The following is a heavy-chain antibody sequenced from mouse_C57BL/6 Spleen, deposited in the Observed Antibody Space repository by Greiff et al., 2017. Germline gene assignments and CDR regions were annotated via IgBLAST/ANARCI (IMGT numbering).Heavy chain of an antibody. CDR1: GFNIKDYY. J-gene: IGHJ2*01. CDR3: ARGDYGSSYEDY. D-gene: IGHD1-1*01. V-gene: IGHV14-2*01. CDR2: IDPEDGET. Sequence: EVKVVESGAELVKPGASVKLSCTASGFNIKDYYMHWVKQRTEQGLEWIGRIDPEDGETKYAPKFQGKATITADTASNTAYLQLSSLTSEDTAVYYCARGDYGSSYEDYWGQGTTLTVSS.